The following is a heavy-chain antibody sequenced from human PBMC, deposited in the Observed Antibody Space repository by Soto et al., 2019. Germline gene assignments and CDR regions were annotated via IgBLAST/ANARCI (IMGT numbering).Heavy chain of an antibody. CDR3: AKNQERELPRVIDF. D-gene: IGHD1-7*01. V-gene: IGHV3-23*01. Sequence: GSLKLPCATSGLTFSDYAMSWVRQAPGGGLEWVSSMSGSSSTTYYADSVRGRFTISRDRSKNTLYLQMSSLRAEDTDLYYCAKNQERELPRVIDFWGQGTLVTVSS. CDR2: MSGSSSTT. CDR1: GLTFSDYA. J-gene: IGHJ4*02.